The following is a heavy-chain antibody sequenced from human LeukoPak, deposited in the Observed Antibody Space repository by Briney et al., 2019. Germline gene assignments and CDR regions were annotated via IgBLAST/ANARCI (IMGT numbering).Heavy chain of an antibody. CDR2: IWSDATNQ. CDR1: GFTFSHYG. Sequence: PGRSLRLSCVASGFTFSHYGMHWVRQAPGKGLEWVAVIWSDATNQYYADSVKGRFTISRDNSKNTLYLQMNSLRAEDTAVFYCAKAHSSSWSYFDFWGQGTLVTVSS. J-gene: IGHJ4*02. D-gene: IGHD6-13*01. CDR3: AKAHSSSWSYFDF. V-gene: IGHV3-33*06.